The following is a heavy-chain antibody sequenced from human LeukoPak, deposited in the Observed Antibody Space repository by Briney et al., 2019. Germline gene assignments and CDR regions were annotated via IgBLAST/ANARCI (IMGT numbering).Heavy chain of an antibody. V-gene: IGHV1-2*02. D-gene: IGHD2-2*01. Sequence: ASVKVSCKASGYTFTGYYMHWVRHAPGQGLEWMGWINPNSGGTNYAQKFQGRVTMTRDTSISTAYMELSRLRSDDTAVYYCARDKEARVVVPAAAQDYWGQGTLVTVSS. CDR3: ARDKEARVVVPAAAQDY. J-gene: IGHJ4*02. CDR1: GYTFTGYY. CDR2: INPNSGGT.